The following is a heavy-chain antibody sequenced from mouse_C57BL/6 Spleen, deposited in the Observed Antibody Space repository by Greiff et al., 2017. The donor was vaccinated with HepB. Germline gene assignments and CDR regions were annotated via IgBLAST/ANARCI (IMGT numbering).Heavy chain of an antibody. J-gene: IGHJ4*01. CDR2: IYPGSGST. CDR3: ARSGYGSNYCYAMDY. Sequence: QVQLKQPGAELVKPGASVKMSCKASGYTFTSYWITWVKQRPGQGLEWIGDIYPGSGSTNYNEKFKSKATLTVDTSSSTAYMQLSSLTSEDSAVYYCARSGYGSNYCYAMDYWGQGTSVTVSS. CDR1: GYTFTSYW. D-gene: IGHD1-1*01. V-gene: IGHV1-55*01.